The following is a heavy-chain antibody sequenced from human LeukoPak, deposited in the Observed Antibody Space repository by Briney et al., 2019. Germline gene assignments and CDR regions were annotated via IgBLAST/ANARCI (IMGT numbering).Heavy chain of an antibody. D-gene: IGHD6-6*01. J-gene: IGHJ4*02. CDR1: GFTFSSYA. CDR3: ARDPVAARPPHFDY. Sequence: GRSLRLSCAASGFTFSSYAMHWDRQAPGKGLEWVAVISYDGSNKYYADSVKGRFTISRDNSKNTLYLQMNSLRAEDTAVYYCARDPVAARPPHFDYWGQGTLVTVSS. CDR2: ISYDGSNK. V-gene: IGHV3-30-3*01.